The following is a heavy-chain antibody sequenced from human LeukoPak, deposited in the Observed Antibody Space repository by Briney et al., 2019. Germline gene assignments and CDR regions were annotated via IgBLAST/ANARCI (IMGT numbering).Heavy chain of an antibody. J-gene: IGHJ2*01. V-gene: IGHV4-4*07. D-gene: IGHD3-9*01. CDR1: GGSISSYY. Sequence: SETLSLTCTVSGGSISSYYWTWIRQPAGKGLEWIGRIYTSGSTNYNPSLKSRVTMSVDTSKIQFSLKLSSVTAADTAVYYCARSDWGSGYFDLWGRGTLVTVSS. CDR2: IYTSGST. CDR3: ARSDWGSGYFDL.